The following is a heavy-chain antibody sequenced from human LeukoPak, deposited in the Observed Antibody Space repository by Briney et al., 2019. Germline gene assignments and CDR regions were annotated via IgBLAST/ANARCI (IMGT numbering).Heavy chain of an antibody. D-gene: IGHD1-26*01. Sequence: SVKVSCKASGGTFSSYAISWVRPAPGQGLEWMGRIIPILGIANYAQKFQGRATITADKSTSTAYMELSSLRSEDTAVYYCARDRDSGSPPAAFDIWGQGTMVTVSS. CDR1: GGTFSSYA. CDR3: ARDRDSGSPPAAFDI. CDR2: IIPILGIA. J-gene: IGHJ3*02. V-gene: IGHV1-69*04.